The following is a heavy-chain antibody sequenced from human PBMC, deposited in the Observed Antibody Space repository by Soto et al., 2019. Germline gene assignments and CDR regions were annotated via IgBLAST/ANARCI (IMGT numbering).Heavy chain of an antibody. J-gene: IGHJ3*02. CDR1: GGSISSGGYY. CDR3: ARDRGGPGYGAFDI. CDR2: IYYSGST. V-gene: IGHV4-31*03. D-gene: IGHD3-16*01. Sequence: QVQLQESGPGLVKPSQTLSLTCTVSGGSISSGGYYWSWIRQHPGKGLEWIGDIYYSGSTYYNPSLKSRVTISVDTSKNQFSLKLSSVTASDRAVYYCARDRGGPGYGAFDIWGQGTMVTVSS.